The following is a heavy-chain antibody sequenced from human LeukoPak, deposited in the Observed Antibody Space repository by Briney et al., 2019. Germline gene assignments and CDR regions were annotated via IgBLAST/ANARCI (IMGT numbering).Heavy chain of an antibody. CDR2: IRSKAYGGTT. J-gene: IGHJ4*02. Sequence: GGSLRLSCTASGFTSSDYAMSWVRQAPGKGLEWVGFIRSKAYGGTTEYAASVKGRFTISRDDSKSIAYLQMNSLKTEDTAVYYCTRASRDGYSLNFDYWGQGTLVTVSS. V-gene: IGHV3-49*04. CDR3: TRASRDGYSLNFDY. CDR1: GFTSSDYA. D-gene: IGHD5-24*01.